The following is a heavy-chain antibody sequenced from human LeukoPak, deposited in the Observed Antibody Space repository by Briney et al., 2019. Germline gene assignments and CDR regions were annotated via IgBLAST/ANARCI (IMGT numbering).Heavy chain of an antibody. V-gene: IGHV3-74*01. Sequence: GGSLRLSCAASGFTFSGHWMHWVRQAPGKGLVWVSRINSDGSITSYADSVKGRFTISRDSAKNTLYLQMNSLRAEDTAVYYCARDNYYTMGVWGQGTTVTVSS. CDR3: ARDNYYTMGV. CDR1: GFTFSGHW. CDR2: INSDGSIT. J-gene: IGHJ6*02.